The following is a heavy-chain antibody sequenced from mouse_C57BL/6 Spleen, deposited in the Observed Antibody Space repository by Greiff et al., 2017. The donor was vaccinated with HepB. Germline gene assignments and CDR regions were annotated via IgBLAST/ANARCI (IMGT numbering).Heavy chain of an antibody. CDR3: ARDRLTGPDD. Sequence: VQLQQSGPGLVKPSQSLSLTCSVTGYSITSGYYWNWIRQFPGNKLEWMGYISYDGSNNYNPSLKNRISITRDKSKNQFFLKLNSVTTEDTATYYCARDRLTGPDDWGQGTTLTVSS. CDR1: GYSITSGYY. CDR2: ISYDGSN. J-gene: IGHJ2*01. V-gene: IGHV3-6*01. D-gene: IGHD4-1*01.